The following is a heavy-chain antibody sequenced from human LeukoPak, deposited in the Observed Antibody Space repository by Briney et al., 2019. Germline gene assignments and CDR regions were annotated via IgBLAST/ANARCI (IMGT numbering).Heavy chain of an antibody. D-gene: IGHD3-22*01. V-gene: IGHV4-34*01. CDR2: INPSGRI. J-gene: IGHJ6*03. Sequence: SETLSLTCAVYGGSYSGYYWTWIRQAPGKGLEWIGEINPSGRISYNPSLKSRLTISVDASKNQFSLNLRSLTAADTAVYYCARGRQEVSMIVVVMTAVSYYLDVWGKGTTVTVS. CDR3: ARGRQEVSMIVVVMTAVSYYLDV. CDR1: GGSYSGYY.